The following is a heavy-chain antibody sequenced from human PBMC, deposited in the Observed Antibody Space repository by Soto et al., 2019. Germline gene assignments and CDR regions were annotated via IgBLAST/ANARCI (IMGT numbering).Heavy chain of an antibody. Sequence: GGSLRLSCAASGFTFSSYGMHWVRQAPGKGLEWVAVIWYDGSNKYYADSVKGRFTISRDNSKNTLYLQMNSLRAEDTAVYYCARDPKVSVTTSHYYYYMDVWGKGTTVTVS. CDR2: IWYDGSNK. CDR1: GFTFSSYG. V-gene: IGHV3-33*01. D-gene: IGHD4-17*01. J-gene: IGHJ6*03. CDR3: ARDPKVSVTTSHYYYYMDV.